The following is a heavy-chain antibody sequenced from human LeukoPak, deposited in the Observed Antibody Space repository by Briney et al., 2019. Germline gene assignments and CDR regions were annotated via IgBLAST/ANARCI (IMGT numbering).Heavy chain of an antibody. CDR3: ARDFFDYYGSGSTKSVDY. CDR1: GYTFTSYG. Sequence: ASVKVSCKASGYTFTSYGISWVRQAPGQGLEWMGWISAYNGNTNYAQKLQGRVTMTTDTSTSTAYMELSRLRSDDTAVYYCARDFFDYYGSGSTKSVDYWGQGTLVTVSS. D-gene: IGHD3-10*01. CDR2: ISAYNGNT. V-gene: IGHV1-18*01. J-gene: IGHJ4*02.